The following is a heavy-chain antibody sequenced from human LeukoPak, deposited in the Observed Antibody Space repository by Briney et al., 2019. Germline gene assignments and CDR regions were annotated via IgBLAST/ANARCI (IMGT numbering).Heavy chain of an antibody. CDR2: ISGSGGST. D-gene: IGHD3-3*01. Sequence: GGSLRLSCAASGFTFSSYAMSWVRQAPGKGLEWVSAISGSGGSTYYADSVKGRFTISRDNSKNTLYLQMNSLRAEDTAVYYCAKDTGSGPPDFWSGYSDYWGQGTLVTVSS. CDR3: AKDTGSGPPDFWSGYSDY. J-gene: IGHJ4*02. V-gene: IGHV3-23*01. CDR1: GFTFSSYA.